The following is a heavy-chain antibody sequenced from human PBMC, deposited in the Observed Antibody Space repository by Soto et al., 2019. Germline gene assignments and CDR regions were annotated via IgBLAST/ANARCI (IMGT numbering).Heavy chain of an antibody. CDR2: IRSKAYGGTT. D-gene: IGHD3-3*01. CDR3: TREDDFWSGHYGMDV. J-gene: IGHJ6*02. Sequence: GSLRLSCTASGFTFGDYAMSWVRQAPGKGLEWVGFIRSKAYGGTTEYAASVKGRFTISRDDSKSIAYLQMNSLKTEDTAVYYCTREDDFWSGHYGMDVWGQGTTVTVSS. V-gene: IGHV3-49*04. CDR1: GFTFGDYA.